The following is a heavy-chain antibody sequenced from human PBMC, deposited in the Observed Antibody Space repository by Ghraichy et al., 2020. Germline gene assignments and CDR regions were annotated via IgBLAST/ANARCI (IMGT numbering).Heavy chain of an antibody. Sequence: SETLSLTCTVSGGSISSSSYYWGWMRQPPGKGLEWIGRIYYSGSTDYNPSLKSRVTISVDTSKRQFSLKLSSVTAADTAVYYCARQNYYESSGVFDYWGQGTLVTVSS. CDR2: IYYSGST. J-gene: IGHJ4*02. CDR3: ARQNYYESSGVFDY. D-gene: IGHD3-22*01. V-gene: IGHV4-39*01. CDR1: GGSISSSSYY.